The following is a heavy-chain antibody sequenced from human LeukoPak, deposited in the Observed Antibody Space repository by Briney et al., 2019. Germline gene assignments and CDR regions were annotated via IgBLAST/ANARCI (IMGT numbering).Heavy chain of an antibody. Sequence: GGSLRLSCTASGFNFGIYGMHWVRQAPGKGLEWVAVMWEDGTNEYYVESVKGRFTISRDNGKRTLYLQMNSLRVEDTAVYYCASSGITIFGVVADPFDIWGQGTMVTVSS. J-gene: IGHJ3*02. CDR1: GFNFGIYG. V-gene: IGHV3-33*01. CDR2: MWEDGTNE. CDR3: ASSGITIFGVVADPFDI. D-gene: IGHD3-3*01.